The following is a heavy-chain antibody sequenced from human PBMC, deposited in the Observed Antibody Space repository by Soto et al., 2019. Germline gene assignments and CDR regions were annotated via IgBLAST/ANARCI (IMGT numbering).Heavy chain of an antibody. V-gene: IGHV3-66*01. J-gene: IGHJ6*02. D-gene: IGHD2-2*01. CDR3: ASEGYCISTSCYPYYYGMDV. CDR1: GFTVSSNY. Sequence: HPGGSLRLSCAASGFTVSSNYMSWVRQAPGKGLEWVSVIYSGGSTYYADSVKGRFTISRDNSKNTLYLQMNSLRAEDTAVYYCASEGYCISTSCYPYYYGMDVWGQGTTVTVSS. CDR2: IYSGGST.